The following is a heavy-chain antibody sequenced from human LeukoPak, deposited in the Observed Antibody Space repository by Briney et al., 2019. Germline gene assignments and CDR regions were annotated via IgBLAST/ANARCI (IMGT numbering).Heavy chain of an antibody. CDR1: GFTFSSYA. Sequence: GGSLRLSCAASGFTFSSYAMSWVRQAPGKGLEWVSGLSGSGTNTYYADSVKGRFTISRDNPKNTLFLQMTCLRAEDTAVYYCAKESQSSGWSPSDYWGQGTQVTVSS. CDR3: AKESQSSGWSPSDY. D-gene: IGHD6-19*01. CDR2: LSGSGTNT. J-gene: IGHJ4*02. V-gene: IGHV3-23*01.